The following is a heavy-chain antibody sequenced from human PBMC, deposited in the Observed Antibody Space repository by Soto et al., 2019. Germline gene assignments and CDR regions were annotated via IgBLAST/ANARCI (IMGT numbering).Heavy chain of an antibody. CDR1: GFTFSSYG. Sequence: PGGSLRLSCAASGFTFSSYGMHWVRQAPGKGLEWVAVIWYDGSNKYYADSVKGRFTISRDNSKNTLYLQMNSLRAEDTAVYYCARDLGNWLRQANYYYYYGMDVWGQGTTVTVSS. D-gene: IGHD5-12*01. V-gene: IGHV3-33*01. CDR2: IWYDGSNK. CDR3: ARDLGNWLRQANYYYYYGMDV. J-gene: IGHJ6*02.